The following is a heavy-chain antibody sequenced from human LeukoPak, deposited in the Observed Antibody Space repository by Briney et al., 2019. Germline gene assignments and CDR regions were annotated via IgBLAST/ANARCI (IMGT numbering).Heavy chain of an antibody. CDR1: GFTFSKYA. Sequence: PGGSLRLSCAVSGFTFSKYAVHWVRQAPGKGLEWVAVISDDGSNKYYADSVKGRFTISRDNSKNTLYLQMNSLRAEDTAVYYCAKDEGHSGGYGGHNWFDPWGQGTLVTVSS. CDR3: AKDEGHSGGYGGHNWFDP. V-gene: IGHV3-30*18. J-gene: IGHJ5*02. CDR2: ISDDGSNK. D-gene: IGHD1-26*01.